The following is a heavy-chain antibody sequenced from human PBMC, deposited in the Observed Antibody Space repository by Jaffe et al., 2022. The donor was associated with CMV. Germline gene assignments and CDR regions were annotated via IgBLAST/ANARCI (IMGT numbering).Heavy chain of an antibody. Sequence: EVQLVQSGAEVKKPGESLKISCKGSGYSFTSYWIGWVRQMPGKGLEWMGIIYPGDSDTRYSPSFQGQVTISADKSISTAYLQWSSLKASDTAMYYCARVDVLRFLEWSPPVAYWGQGTLVTVSS. CDR3: ARVDVLRFLEWSPPVAY. J-gene: IGHJ4*02. V-gene: IGHV5-51*01. CDR1: GYSFTSYW. CDR2: IYPGDSDT. D-gene: IGHD3-3*01.